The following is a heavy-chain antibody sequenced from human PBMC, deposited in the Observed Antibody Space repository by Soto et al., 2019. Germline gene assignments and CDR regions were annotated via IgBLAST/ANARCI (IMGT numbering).Heavy chain of an antibody. CDR2: IYHSGST. J-gene: IGHJ5*02. V-gene: IGHV4-30-2*01. Sequence: SETLSLTCAVSGGSISSGGYSWSWIRQPPGKGLEWIGYIYHSGSTYYNPSLKSRVIISVDRSKNQFSLKLSSVTAADTAVYYCARASIVTMIVVGNNWFDPWGQGTLVTVSS. CDR3: ARASIVTMIVVGNNWFDP. D-gene: IGHD3-22*01. CDR1: GGSISSGGYS.